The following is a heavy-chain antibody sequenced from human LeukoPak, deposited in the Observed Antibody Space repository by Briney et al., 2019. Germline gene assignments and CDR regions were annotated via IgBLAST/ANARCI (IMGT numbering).Heavy chain of an antibody. CDR3: ARGDGSSWFPY. V-gene: IGHV1-2*02. Sequence: ASVRVSCKPSGYTFTADYIHWIRQAPGQGLEWMGWMAPKTGDTKNAQKFQGRVTMTRDTSISTAYMELTRLTFDDTAVYYCARGDGSSWFPYWGQGTMVTVSS. D-gene: IGHD6-13*01. CDR1: GYTFTADY. CDR2: MAPKTGDT. J-gene: IGHJ4*02.